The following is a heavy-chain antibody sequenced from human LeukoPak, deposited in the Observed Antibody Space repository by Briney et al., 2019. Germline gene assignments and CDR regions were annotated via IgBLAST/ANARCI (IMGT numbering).Heavy chain of an antibody. D-gene: IGHD2-2*02. CDR2: IIPIFGTA. V-gene: IGHV1-69*01. J-gene: IGHJ3*02. CDR1: GGTFSSYA. CDR3: ARGRFDCSSTSCYNRGAFDI. Sequence: GASVKVSCKASGGTFSSYAISWVRQAPGQGLEWMGGIIPIFGTANYAQKFQGRVTITADESTSTAYMELSSLRSEDTAVYYCARGRFDCSSTSCYNRGAFDIWGQGTMVTVSS.